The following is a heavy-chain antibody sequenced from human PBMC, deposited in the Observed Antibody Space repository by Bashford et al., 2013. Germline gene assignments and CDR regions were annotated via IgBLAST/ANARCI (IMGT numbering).Heavy chain of an antibody. CDR2: ISAYNGNT. CDR1: GYTFTSYG. V-gene: IGHV1-18*01. CDR3: ARDLFSSGFYDILTGYYVGRVDYFDY. D-gene: IGHD3-9*01. J-gene: IGHJ4*02. Sequence: ASVKVSCKASGYTFTSYGISWVRQAPGQGLEWMGWISAYNGNTNYAQKLQGRVTMTTDTSTSTAYMELRSLRSDDTAVYYCARDLFSSGFYDILTGYYVGRVDYFDYWGQGTLVTVSS.